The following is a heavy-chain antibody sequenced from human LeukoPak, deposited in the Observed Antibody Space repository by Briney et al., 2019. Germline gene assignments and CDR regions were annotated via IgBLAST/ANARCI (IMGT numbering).Heavy chain of an antibody. V-gene: IGHV3-30*02. Sequence: GGSLRLSCAAPGFTFSSYGMDWVRQARGKGQEWVAFIRYDGSNRYYADCVKGRFTSCRDNYKNTGDLQMNSLRAEDTAVYYCANDPRIGAAAGTGSDYWGQGTLVTVSS. CDR2: IRYDGSNR. J-gene: IGHJ4*02. CDR1: GFTFSSYG. CDR3: ANDPRIGAAAGTGSDY. D-gene: IGHD6-13*01.